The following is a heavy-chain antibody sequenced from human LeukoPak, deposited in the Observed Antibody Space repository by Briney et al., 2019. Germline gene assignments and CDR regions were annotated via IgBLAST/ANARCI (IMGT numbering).Heavy chain of an antibody. D-gene: IGHD1/OR15-1a*01. V-gene: IGHV1-69*13. J-gene: IGHJ5*02. Sequence: ASVKVSCKASGGTFSSYAISWVRQAPGQGLEWMGGIIPIFGTANYAQKFQGRVTITADEPTSTAYMELSSLRSEDTAVYYCARDVAAGTNWFDPWGQGTLVTVSS. CDR2: IIPIFGTA. CDR1: GGTFSSYA. CDR3: ARDVAAGTNWFDP.